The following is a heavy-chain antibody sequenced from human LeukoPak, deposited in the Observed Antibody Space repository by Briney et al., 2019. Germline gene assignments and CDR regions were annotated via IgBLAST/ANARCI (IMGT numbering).Heavy chain of an antibody. D-gene: IGHD1-14*01. V-gene: IGHV3-33*01. CDR1: GFTFSSYG. CDR2: IWYDGSNK. Sequence: PGGSLRLSCAASGFTFSSYGMHWVRQAPGKGLEWVAVIWYDGSNKYYADSVKGRFTISRDNSKNTLYLQMNSLRAEDTAVDYCARAPGGTRRHYYYYYGMDVWGQGTTVTVSS. J-gene: IGHJ6*02. CDR3: ARAPGGTRRHYYYYYGMDV.